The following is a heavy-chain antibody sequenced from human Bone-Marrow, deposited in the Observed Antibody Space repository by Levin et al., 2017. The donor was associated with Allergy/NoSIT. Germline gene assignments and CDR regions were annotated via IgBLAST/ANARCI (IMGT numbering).Heavy chain of an antibody. D-gene: IGHD3-10*01. V-gene: IGHV3-23*01. Sequence: PGGSLRLSCAASGFTFNNYAMTWVRQAPGKGLEWVSSIGGSGETFYPDSVKGRFTISRDNSKNTLYLQMSSLRVEDTAIYYCATTKWFGEHYDYWGQGTPVTVSS. CDR3: ATTKWFGEHYDY. J-gene: IGHJ4*02. CDR2: IGGSGET. CDR1: GFTFNNYA.